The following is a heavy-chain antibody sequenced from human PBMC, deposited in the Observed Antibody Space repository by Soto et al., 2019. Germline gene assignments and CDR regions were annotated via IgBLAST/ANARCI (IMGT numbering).Heavy chain of an antibody. CDR3: ARGKIVVVVAARNYYYMDV. Sequence: ASVKVSCKASGYTFTGYYMHWVRQAPGQGLDWMGWINPNSGGTNYAQKFQGWVAMTRDTSISTAYMELSRLRSDDTAVYYCARGKIVVVVAARNYYYMDVWGKGTTVTVSS. J-gene: IGHJ6*03. V-gene: IGHV1-2*04. D-gene: IGHD2-15*01. CDR1: GYTFTGYY. CDR2: INPNSGGT.